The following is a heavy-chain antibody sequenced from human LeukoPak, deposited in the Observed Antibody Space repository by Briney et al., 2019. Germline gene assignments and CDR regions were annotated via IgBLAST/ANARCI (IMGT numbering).Heavy chain of an antibody. J-gene: IGHJ4*02. CDR3: ARDIVDYDFWSGSPYDY. Sequence: ASVKVSCKASGYTFTSYGISWVRQAPGQGLEWVGWISAYNGNTNYAQKLQGRVTMTTDTSTSTAYMELRSLRSDDTAVYYCARDIVDYDFWSGSPYDYWGQGTLVTVSS. CDR2: ISAYNGNT. D-gene: IGHD3-3*01. V-gene: IGHV1-18*01. CDR1: GYTFTSYG.